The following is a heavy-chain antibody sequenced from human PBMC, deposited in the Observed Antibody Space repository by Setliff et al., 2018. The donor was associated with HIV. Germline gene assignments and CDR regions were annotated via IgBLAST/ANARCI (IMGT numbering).Heavy chain of an antibody. J-gene: IGHJ4*02. CDR1: GGSISRGGRY. CDR2: VYYTGES. D-gene: IGHD4-4*01. CDR3: ASATVGGASPFDS. V-gene: IGHV4-31*03. Sequence: PSETLSLTCSVCGGSISRGGRYWGWIRQHPGRGLEWLGYVYYTGESFYKPSLGGRVTILQDKSKNQFSLELRSVTAADTAVYYCASATVGGASPFDSWGPGTLVTVSS.